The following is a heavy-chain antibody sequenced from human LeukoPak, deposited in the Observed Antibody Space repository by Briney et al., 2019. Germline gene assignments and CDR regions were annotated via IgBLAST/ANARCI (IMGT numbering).Heavy chain of an antibody. V-gene: IGHV1-46*01. J-gene: IGHJ4*02. CDR1: GYTFISYY. CDR3: ARDLFGYYDTNGRYFYI. CDR2: INPSGGST. Sequence: ASVTVSCTASGYTFISYYIHWVRQAPRQGLEWMGLINPSGGSTSYAQKFQSRVTMTRDTSTSTVYMKLSSLISDDSAAYYCARDLFGYYDTNGRYFYIWGQGTLVTVSS. D-gene: IGHD3-22*01.